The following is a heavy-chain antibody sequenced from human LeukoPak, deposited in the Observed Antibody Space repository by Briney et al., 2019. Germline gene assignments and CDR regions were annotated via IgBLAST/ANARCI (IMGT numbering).Heavy chain of an antibody. J-gene: IGHJ4*02. CDR1: GFTFSNYG. Sequence: PGGSLRLSCAASGFTFSNYGMHWVRQAPGKGLEWVAFIRYDGSNKYYADSVKGRFTISRDNSKNTLYLQMNSLRAEDTAVYYCARDLYYYGSGSYYNYWGQGTLVTVSS. CDR2: IRYDGSNK. CDR3: ARDLYYYGSGSYYNY. V-gene: IGHV3-30*02. D-gene: IGHD3-10*01.